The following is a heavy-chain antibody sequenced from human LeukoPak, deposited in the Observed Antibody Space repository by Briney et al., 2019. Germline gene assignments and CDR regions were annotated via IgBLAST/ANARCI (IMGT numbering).Heavy chain of an antibody. CDR1: GYTFTNYF. V-gene: IGHV7-4-1*02. CDR2: INTNTGNP. Sequence: ASVKVSCKASGYTFTNYFIHWVRQAPGQGLEWMGWINTNTGNPTYAQGFTGRFVFSLDTSVSTAYLQISSLKTGDTAVYYCARDRTLFDYWGQGTLVTVSS. D-gene: IGHD1-14*01. CDR3: ARDRTLFDY. J-gene: IGHJ4*02.